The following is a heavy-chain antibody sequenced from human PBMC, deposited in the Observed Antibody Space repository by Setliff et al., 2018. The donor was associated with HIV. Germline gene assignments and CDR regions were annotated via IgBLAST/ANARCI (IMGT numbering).Heavy chain of an antibody. J-gene: IGHJ5*02. CDR3: ARILVAAAGTGFDP. Sequence: TSETLSLTCAVSGGSISSSNWWSWVRQPPGKGLEWIGEIYHSGSANYNPSLKSRVIISIDKSKNKFSLKVSSVTAADTAVYYCARILVAAAGTGFDPWGQGTLVTVSS. D-gene: IGHD6-13*01. CDR2: IYHSGSA. CDR1: GGSISSSNW. V-gene: IGHV4-4*02.